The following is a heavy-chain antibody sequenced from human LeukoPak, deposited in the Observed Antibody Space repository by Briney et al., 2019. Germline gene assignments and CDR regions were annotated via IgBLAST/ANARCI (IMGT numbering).Heavy chain of an antibody. CDR1: GVSISSYY. Sequence: PSETLSLTCTVSGVSISSYYWSWIRQPPGKGLDWLGYMYYSGSTNYNPSLKSRVTILVDTSKNQFSLKLSPVTAADTAVYYCARHLGGSSGFRYFDYWGQGTLVTVSS. D-gene: IGHD3-10*01. CDR3: ARHLGGSSGFRYFDY. CDR2: MYYSGST. V-gene: IGHV4-59*08. J-gene: IGHJ4*02.